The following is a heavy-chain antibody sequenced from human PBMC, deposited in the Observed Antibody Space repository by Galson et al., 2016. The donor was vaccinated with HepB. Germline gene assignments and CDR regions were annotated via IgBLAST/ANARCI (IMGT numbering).Heavy chain of an antibody. CDR3: AKDPNGDYIGAYDS. Sequence: SLRLSCAASGLTLSSYAVTWVRQAPGKGLEWVSTISGSGNSILYGDSVEGRFTISRDNSKNIVYLQMNSLRAGDTALCYCAKDPNGDYIGAYDSWGQGTLVTVSS. CDR2: ISGSGNSI. J-gene: IGHJ4*02. D-gene: IGHD4-17*01. V-gene: IGHV3-23*01. CDR1: GLTLSSYA.